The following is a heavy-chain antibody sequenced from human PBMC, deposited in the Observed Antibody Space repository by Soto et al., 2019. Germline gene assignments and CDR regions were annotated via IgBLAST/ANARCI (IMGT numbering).Heavy chain of an antibody. CDR2: ISNDGRIK. CDR3: ARDNKTFNWSRSILKSYNHGLDV. Sequence: QVQLVESGGRVVQPGRSLRLSCAASGFTFRTFAMHWVRQAPGKGLAWVAVISNDGRIKYFLDSVKGRFTISRDNSNNTLSLQMDSLRAEDTAVYYCARDNKTFNWSRSILKSYNHGLDVWGQGTTVTVS. CDR1: GFTFRTFA. D-gene: IGHD1-1*01. V-gene: IGHV3-30-3*01. J-gene: IGHJ6*02.